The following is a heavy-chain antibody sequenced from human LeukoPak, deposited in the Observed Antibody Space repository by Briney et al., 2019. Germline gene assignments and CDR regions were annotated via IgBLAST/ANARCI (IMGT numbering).Heavy chain of an antibody. CDR2: MFYSGTA. J-gene: IGHJ4*02. CDR1: GGSISTSY. D-gene: IGHD5-18*01. CDR3: ARGAGESAYGYYFDY. Sequence: SETLSLTCTVAGGSISTSYWGWIRQPPGKGLEFIGFMFYSGTANYNPSLKSRVSTSLDLSKNQFSLNLTSVTAADTAIYYCARGAGESAYGYYFDYWGQGTLVTVSS. V-gene: IGHV4-59*12.